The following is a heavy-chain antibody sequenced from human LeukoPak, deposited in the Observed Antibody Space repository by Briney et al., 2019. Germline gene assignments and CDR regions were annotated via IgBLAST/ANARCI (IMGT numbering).Heavy chain of an antibody. CDR2: IYYSGST. D-gene: IGHD3-22*01. V-gene: IGHV4-59*01. CDR1: GGSITSYY. CDR3: AREGYYYDSSGYTDAFDI. J-gene: IGHJ3*02. Sequence: SETLSLTCTVSGGSITSYYWSWIRQPPGKGLEWIGYIYYSGSTNYNPSLKSRVTISVDTSKNQFSLKLSSVTAADTAVYYCAREGYYYDSSGYTDAFDIWGQGTMVTVSS.